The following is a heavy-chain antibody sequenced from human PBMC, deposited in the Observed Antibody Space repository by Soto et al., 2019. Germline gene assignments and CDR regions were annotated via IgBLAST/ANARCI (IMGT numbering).Heavy chain of an antibody. D-gene: IGHD3-9*01. J-gene: IGHJ6*02. Sequence: SETLSLTCAVYGGSFSGYYWSWIRQPPGKGLEWIGEINHSGSTNYNPSLKSRVTISVDTSKNQFSLKLSSVTAADTVVYYCASQVLRYFDWLSSEDGMDVWGQGTPVTVSS. CDR1: GGSFSGYY. V-gene: IGHV4-34*01. CDR3: ASQVLRYFDWLSSEDGMDV. CDR2: INHSGST.